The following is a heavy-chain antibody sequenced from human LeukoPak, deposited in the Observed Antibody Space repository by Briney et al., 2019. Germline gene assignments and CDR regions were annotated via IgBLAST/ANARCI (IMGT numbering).Heavy chain of an antibody. D-gene: IGHD1-26*01. CDR2: ISSTGRTI. Sequence: GGSLRLSCAGSGFTFSSHEMNWIRQAPGKGLEWVSYISSTGRTIYYADSVKGRFTISRVSSKNTLYLQMKRLRAEDTAVYYCAKVRSIVGAFDYWGQGALVTVSS. CDR1: GFTFSSHE. J-gene: IGHJ4*02. CDR3: AKVRSIVGAFDY. V-gene: IGHV3-48*03.